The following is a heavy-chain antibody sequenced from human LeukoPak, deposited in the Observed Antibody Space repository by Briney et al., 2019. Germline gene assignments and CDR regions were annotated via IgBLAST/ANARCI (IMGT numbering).Heavy chain of an antibody. CDR2: IIPIFGAA. Sequence: ASVKVSCKASGGTFSSYAISWVRQAPGQGLEWMGGIIPIFGAANYAQKFQGRVTTTADESTSTAYMELSSLRSEDTAVYYCARDKVGSSSWFERVPWFDPWGQGTLVTVSS. J-gene: IGHJ5*02. CDR1: GGTFSSYA. CDR3: ARDKVGSSSWFERVPWFDP. D-gene: IGHD6-13*01. V-gene: IGHV1-69*13.